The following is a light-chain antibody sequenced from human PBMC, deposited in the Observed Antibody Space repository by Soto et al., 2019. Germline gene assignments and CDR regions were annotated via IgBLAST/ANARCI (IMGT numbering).Light chain of an antibody. V-gene: IGKV2-28*01. Sequence: DIVMTQSPLSLPVTPGEPASISCRSSQSLLFSNGYNYLDWYLXKQGQSQQLXIYLGSDRASGVPDRFSGSGSGTDFTMKISRVEAEDVGVYYCMQTLQTPITFGQGTRLEIK. J-gene: IGKJ5*01. CDR1: QSLLFSNGYNY. CDR3: MQTLQTPIT. CDR2: LGS.